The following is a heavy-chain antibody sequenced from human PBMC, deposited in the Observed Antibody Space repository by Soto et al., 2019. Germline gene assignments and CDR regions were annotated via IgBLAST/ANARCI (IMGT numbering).Heavy chain of an antibody. CDR2: ITGSGRDT. D-gene: IGHD2-8*01. V-gene: IGHV3-23*01. Sequence: GGSLRLSCAASGFTFRDNVLSWVRQAPGKGLDWVSGITGSGRDTYYADSVKGRFTISRDNSKNMVFLQMNSLRAEDTALYYCAKNGLDNSPSAIDSWGPGTLVTVSS. CDR3: AKNGLDNSPSAIDS. CDR1: GFTFRDNV. J-gene: IGHJ4*02.